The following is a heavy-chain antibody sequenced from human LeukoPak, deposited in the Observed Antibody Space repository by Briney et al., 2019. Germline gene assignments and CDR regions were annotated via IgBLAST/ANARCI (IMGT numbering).Heavy chain of an antibody. V-gene: IGHV3-30*02. CDR2: IRYDGSNK. D-gene: IGHD3-3*01. Sequence: QPGGSLRLSCAASGFTFSSYGMHWVRQAPGKGLEWVAFIRYDGSNKYYADSVKGRFTTSRDNSKNTLYLQMNSLRAEDTAVYYCAKDQSGYYDFWSGYPVPFDYWGQGTLVTVSS. J-gene: IGHJ4*02. CDR3: AKDQSGYYDFWSGYPVPFDY. CDR1: GFTFSSYG.